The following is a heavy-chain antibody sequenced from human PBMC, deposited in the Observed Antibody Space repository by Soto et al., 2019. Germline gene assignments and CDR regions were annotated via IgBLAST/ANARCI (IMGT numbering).Heavy chain of an antibody. CDR2: ISYDVSNK. CDR1: GFTFSSYA. J-gene: IGHJ6*04. D-gene: IGHD4-17*01. Sequence: GGSPRLSRAASGFTFSSYAMHWVRQAPGKGLEWVAVISYDVSNKYYADSVQGRFTISRDNSKNTLYLQMNSLRAEDTAVYYWARGRGIGDYDKYAYYYYGIEASGKQTTVTTSS. V-gene: IGHV3-30-3*01. CDR3: ARGRGIGDYDKYAYYYYGIEA.